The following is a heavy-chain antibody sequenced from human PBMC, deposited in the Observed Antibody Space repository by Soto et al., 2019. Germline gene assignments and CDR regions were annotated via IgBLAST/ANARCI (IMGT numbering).Heavy chain of an antibody. Sequence: EVQLLESGGGLVQPGGSLRLSCEASGFIFSNYAMSWVRQGPGKGLEWVSVIGGEAVSTNCADFVKGRCTVSRDNSKNTVYLQLDSLRDEDTAVYYCAKDSTSYNGVYDPFDIWGQGTMVTVSS. CDR1: GFIFSNYA. V-gene: IGHV3-23*01. CDR3: AKDSTSYNGVYDPFDI. CDR2: IGGEAVST. J-gene: IGHJ3*02. D-gene: IGHD1-1*01.